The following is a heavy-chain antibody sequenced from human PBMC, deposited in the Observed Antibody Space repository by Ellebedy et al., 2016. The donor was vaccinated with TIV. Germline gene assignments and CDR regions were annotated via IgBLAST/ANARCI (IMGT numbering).Heavy chain of an antibody. CDR2: ISSSSSYI. Sequence: GESLKISXAASGFTFSSYSMNWVRQAPGKGLEWVSSISSSSSYIYYADSVKGRFTISRDNAKNSLYLQMNSLRAEDTAVYYCARDTKYQLLHLGAFDYWGQGTLVTVSS. V-gene: IGHV3-21*01. CDR3: ARDTKYQLLHLGAFDY. J-gene: IGHJ4*02. CDR1: GFTFSSYS. D-gene: IGHD2-2*02.